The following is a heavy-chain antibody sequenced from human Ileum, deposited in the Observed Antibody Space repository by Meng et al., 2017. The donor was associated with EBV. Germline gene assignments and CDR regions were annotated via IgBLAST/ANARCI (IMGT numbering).Heavy chain of an antibody. CDR2: IYHSGST. J-gene: IGHJ4*02. Sequence: QVHVQGPGPRPVKPSGPLALPFAVSGGSMSSTNWWSWVRQPPGKGLEWIGEIYHSGSTNYNPSLKSRVSISVDKSKNQFSLKLSSVTAADTAVHYCARADKVRFDYWGQGTLVTVSS. V-gene: IGHV4-4*02. CDR3: ARADKVRFDY. CDR1: GGSMSSTNW.